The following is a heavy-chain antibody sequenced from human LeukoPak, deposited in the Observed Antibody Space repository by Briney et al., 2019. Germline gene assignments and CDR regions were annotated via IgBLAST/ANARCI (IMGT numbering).Heavy chain of an antibody. D-gene: IGHD2-21*02. CDR1: GFTFSSYW. CDR2: IKQDGSEK. CDR3: ATFAPYCGGDCFTHPLDY. V-gene: IGHV3-7*01. Sequence: GGSLRLSCAASGFTFSSYWTSWVRQAPGKGLEWVANIKQDGSEKYYVDSVKGRFTISRDNVKNSLYLQMISLRAEDTAVYYCATFAPYCGGDCFTHPLDYWGQGTLVTVSS. J-gene: IGHJ4*02.